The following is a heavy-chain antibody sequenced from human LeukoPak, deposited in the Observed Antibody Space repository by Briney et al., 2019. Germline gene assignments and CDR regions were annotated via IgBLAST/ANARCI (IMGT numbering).Heavy chain of an antibody. J-gene: IGHJ5*02. Sequence: SQTLSLTCTVSGDSISSGGYYWSWIRQHPGKGLEWIGYIYNSGSTNYNPSLKSRVTISVDTSKNQFSLKLSSVTAADTAVYYCARYEYYYDSSGYLCWFDPWGQGTLVTVSS. V-gene: IGHV4-31*03. CDR1: GDSISSGGYY. CDR2: IYNSGST. D-gene: IGHD3-22*01. CDR3: ARYEYYYDSSGYLCWFDP.